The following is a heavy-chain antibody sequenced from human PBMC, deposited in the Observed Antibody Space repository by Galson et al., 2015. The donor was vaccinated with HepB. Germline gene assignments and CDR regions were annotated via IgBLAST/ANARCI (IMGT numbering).Heavy chain of an antibody. CDR1: GFSLSPSGMC. CDR3: ARSHDGPDAFDI. J-gene: IGHJ3*02. CDR2: IDSDADK. V-gene: IGHV2-70*01. D-gene: IGHD5-24*01. Sequence: ALVKPTQTLTLTCTFSGFSLSPSGMCVSWIRQPPGKALEWLALIDSDADKYYSTSLKTRLTISKDRSKNQVVLTMTNMDPVDTATYHCARSHDGPDAFDILGQGTMVTAYS.